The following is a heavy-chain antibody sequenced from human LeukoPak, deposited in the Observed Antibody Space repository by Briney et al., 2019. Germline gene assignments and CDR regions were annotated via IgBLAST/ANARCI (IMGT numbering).Heavy chain of an antibody. Sequence: ETLSLTCTVSGGSISSYYWSWVRQAPGKGLEWVSYISGSSSTIYYADSVKGRFTISRDNAKNSLYLQMNSLRDEDTAVYYCARDSVAATDYWGQGTLVTVSS. V-gene: IGHV3-48*02. CDR1: GGSISSYY. CDR2: ISGSSSTI. D-gene: IGHD6-19*01. CDR3: ARDSVAATDY. J-gene: IGHJ4*02.